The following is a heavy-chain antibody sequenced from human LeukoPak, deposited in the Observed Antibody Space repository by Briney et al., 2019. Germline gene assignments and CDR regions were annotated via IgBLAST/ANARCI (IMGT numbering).Heavy chain of an antibody. V-gene: IGHV3-33*06. Sequence: GGSLRLSCAASGFTFSSYGMHWVRQAPGKGLEWVAVIWYDGSNKYYANSVKGRFTISRDNSKNTLYLQMNSLRAEDTAVYYCAKDRNPITMVRGVIRMHFDYWGQGTLVTVSS. CDR2: IWYDGSNK. D-gene: IGHD3-10*01. CDR3: AKDRNPITMVRGVIRMHFDY. CDR1: GFTFSSYG. J-gene: IGHJ4*02.